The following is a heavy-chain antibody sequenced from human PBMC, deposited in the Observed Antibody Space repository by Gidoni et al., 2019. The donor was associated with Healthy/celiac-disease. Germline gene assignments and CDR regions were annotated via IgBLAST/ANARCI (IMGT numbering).Heavy chain of an antibody. CDR3: AKSEYSSSSTARENY. CDR2: ISGSGGST. Sequence: EVQLLESGGGLVQPGGSLRLSCAASGFTFSSYAMRWVRQAPGKGLEWVSAISGSGGSTYYADSVKGRFTISRDNSKNTLYLQMNSLRAEDTAVYYCAKSEYSSSSTARENYWGQGTLVTVSS. D-gene: IGHD6-6*01. V-gene: IGHV3-23*01. CDR1: GFTFSSYA. J-gene: IGHJ4*02.